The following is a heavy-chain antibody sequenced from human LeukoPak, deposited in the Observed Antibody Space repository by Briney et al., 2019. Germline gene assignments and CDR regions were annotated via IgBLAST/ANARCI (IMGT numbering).Heavy chain of an antibody. CDR3: ARQGVGFDY. CDR2: VYYSGSGST. CDR1: GGSINNYY. Sequence: SETLSLTCTVSGGSINNYYWSWIRQSPGKGLEWIGYVYYSGSGSTNYNPSLKSRVTISVDTSKNQFSLKLSSVTAADTAVYYCARQGVGFDYWGQGTLVTVSS. V-gene: IGHV4-59*08. D-gene: IGHD2-15*01. J-gene: IGHJ4*02.